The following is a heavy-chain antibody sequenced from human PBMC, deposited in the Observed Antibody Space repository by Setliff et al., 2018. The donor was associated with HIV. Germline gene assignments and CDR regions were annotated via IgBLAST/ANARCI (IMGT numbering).Heavy chain of an antibody. Sequence: SVKVSCKASGDIFSRYGISWVRQAPGQGLEWMGGIIPIYGTANSAQKFQGRVTITADESTSTAYMELSTLRSEDTAVYFRARDGGYSGHQWFGDTFDIWGQGTMVTVSS. D-gene: IGHD5-12*01. CDR3: ARDGGYSGHQWFGDTFDI. J-gene: IGHJ3*02. CDR2: IIPIYGTA. V-gene: IGHV1-69*13. CDR1: GDIFSRYG.